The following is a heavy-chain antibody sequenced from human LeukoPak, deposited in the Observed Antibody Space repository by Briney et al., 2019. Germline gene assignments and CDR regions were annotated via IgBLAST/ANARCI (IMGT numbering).Heavy chain of an antibody. CDR1: GGTFSNYA. Sequence: ASVKVSCKASGGTFSNYAISWVRQAPGQGLEWMGRIIPILGIANYPQKVQGRVTMTADTSTSTAYMELRSLRSDDTAVYYCARDSRVVATIDGGGAFDIWGQGTMVTVSS. V-gene: IGHV1-69*04. J-gene: IGHJ3*02. CDR2: IIPILGIA. CDR3: ARDSRVVATIDGGGAFDI. D-gene: IGHD5-12*01.